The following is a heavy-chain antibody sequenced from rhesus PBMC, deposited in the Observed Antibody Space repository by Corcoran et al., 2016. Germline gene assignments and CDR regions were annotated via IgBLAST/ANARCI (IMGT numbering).Heavy chain of an antibody. CDR3: ARQRTAAAGHDY. D-gene: IGHD6-25*01. CDR2: IFGSIGST. Sequence: QVQLQESGPGLVKPSETLSLTCAVSGGSISSGYGWSWIRQPPGKGLYCIGHIFGSIGSTYYNPSLKSRVTISRDTSKNQFDLKLSSVTAADTAVYYCARQRTAAAGHDYWGQGVLVTVSS. CDR1: GGSISSGYG. V-gene: IGHV4S7*01. J-gene: IGHJ4*01.